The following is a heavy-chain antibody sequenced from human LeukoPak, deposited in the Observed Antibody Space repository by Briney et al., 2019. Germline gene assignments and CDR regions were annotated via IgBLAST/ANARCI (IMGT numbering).Heavy chain of an antibody. Sequence: GGSLRLSCAASGFTFSSYSMNWVRQAPGKGLEWVSSISSSSSYIYYADSVKGRFTISRDNAKNSLYLQMNSLRAEDTAVYYCARDPLGGEPDAFDIWGQGTMVTVSS. CDR2: ISSSSSYI. V-gene: IGHV3-21*01. CDR3: ARDPLGGEPDAFDI. CDR1: GFTFSSYS. D-gene: IGHD1-14*01. J-gene: IGHJ3*02.